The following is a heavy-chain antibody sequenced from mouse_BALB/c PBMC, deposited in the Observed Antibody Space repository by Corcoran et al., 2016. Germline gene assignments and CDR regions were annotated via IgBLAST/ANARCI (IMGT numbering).Heavy chain of an antibody. Sequence: EVQLQQSGAELVKPGASVKLSCTASGFNIKDTYMHWVKQRPEHGLEWIGRIDPANGNTKYDPKFQGKATITEETSSNTAYLQLSSLTSEDTAVYYCARWDWYFDVWGAGTTVTFSS. CDR2: IDPANGNT. V-gene: IGHV14-3*02. J-gene: IGHJ1*01. CDR1: GFNIKDTY. CDR3: ARWDWYFDV.